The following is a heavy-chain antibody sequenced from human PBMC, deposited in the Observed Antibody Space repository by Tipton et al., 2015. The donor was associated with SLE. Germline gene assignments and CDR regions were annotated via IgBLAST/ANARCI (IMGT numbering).Heavy chain of an antibody. D-gene: IGHD6-19*01. CDR2: IYYSGST. CDR1: GGSITNYY. V-gene: IGHV4-59*12. J-gene: IGHJ4*02. CDR3: AISPRNIAVPGADY. Sequence: TLSLTCTVSGGSITNYYWSWIRQPPGKGLEWIGYIYYSGSTNYNPSLNSRITISVDTSRNQFSLRLTSMTAADTAVYYCAISPRNIAVPGADYWGQGTLVNVSS.